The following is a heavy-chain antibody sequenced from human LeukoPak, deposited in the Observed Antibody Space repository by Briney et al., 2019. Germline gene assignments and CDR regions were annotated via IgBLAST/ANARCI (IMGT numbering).Heavy chain of an antibody. D-gene: IGHD3-3*01. CDR1: GYTFTGYY. CDR2: INPNSGGT. J-gene: IGHJ3*02. V-gene: IGHV1-2*02. CDR3: ARDLEWLYPGGAFDI. Sequence: GASGTVSCKASGYTFTGYYMHWVGQAPGQGLEWMGWINPNSGGTNYAQKFQGRVTMTRDTSISTAYMELSRLRSDDTAVYYCARDLEWLYPGGAFDIWGQGTMVTVSS.